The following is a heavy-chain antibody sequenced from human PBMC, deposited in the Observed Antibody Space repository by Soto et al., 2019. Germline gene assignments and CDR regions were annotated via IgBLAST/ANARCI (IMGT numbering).Heavy chain of an antibody. CDR2: ISAHNGNT. CDR3: ARGRYVDY. V-gene: IGHV1-18*01. Sequence: QVHLVQSGAEVKKPGASVKVSCKGSGYTFTSYGITWVRQAPGQGLEWMGWISAHNGNTNYALKLQGRVTVTTDTSTSTAYMQLRGLRSEATAVYYCARGRYVDYWGQGILVTLTS. J-gene: IGHJ4*02. D-gene: IGHD1-1*01. CDR1: GYTFTSYG.